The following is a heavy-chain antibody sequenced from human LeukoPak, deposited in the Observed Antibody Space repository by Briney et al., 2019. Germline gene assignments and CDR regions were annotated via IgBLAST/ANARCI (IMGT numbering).Heavy chain of an antibody. Sequence: LKPSETLSLTCAVYGGSFSGYYWSWIRQPPGKGLEWIGEINHSGSTNYNPSLKSRVTISVDTSKNQFSLKLSSVTAADTAVYYCARDLTGGGYWGQGTLVTVSS. CDR3: ARDLTGGGY. V-gene: IGHV4-34*01. D-gene: IGHD7-27*01. CDR2: INHSGST. CDR1: GGSFSGYY. J-gene: IGHJ4*02.